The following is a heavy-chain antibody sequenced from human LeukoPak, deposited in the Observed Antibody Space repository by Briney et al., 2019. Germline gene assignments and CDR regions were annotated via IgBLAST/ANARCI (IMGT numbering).Heavy chain of an antibody. J-gene: IGHJ6*03. V-gene: IGHV3-23*01. CDR3: AKEGSPGYYYYYMDV. CDR2: ISGSGAST. CDR1: GFTFSIDA. Sequence: GGSLRLSCAASGFTFSIDAMSWVRQAPGKGLEWVSTISGSGASTYYADSVKGRFTISRDNSQNTLYLQMNSLRVEDTAVYYCAKEGSPGYYYYYMDVWGKGTTVTVSS. D-gene: IGHD3-10*01.